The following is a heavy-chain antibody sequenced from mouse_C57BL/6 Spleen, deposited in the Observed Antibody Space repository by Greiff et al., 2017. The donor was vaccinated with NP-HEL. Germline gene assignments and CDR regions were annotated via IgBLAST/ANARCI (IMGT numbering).Heavy chain of an antibody. CDR3: TRGIDYYGSRGYFDY. J-gene: IGHJ2*01. CDR1: GFTFSSYA. V-gene: IGHV5S21*01. Sequence: EVKLEESGEGLVKPGGSLKLSCAASGFTFSSYAMSWVRQTPEKRLEWVAYISSGGDYIYYADTVKGRFTISRDNARNTLYLQMSSLKSEDTAMYYCTRGIDYYGSRGYFDYWGQGTTLTVSS. D-gene: IGHD1-1*01. CDR2: ISSGGDYI.